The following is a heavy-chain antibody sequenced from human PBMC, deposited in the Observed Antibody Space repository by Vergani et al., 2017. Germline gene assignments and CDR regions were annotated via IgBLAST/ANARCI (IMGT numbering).Heavy chain of an antibody. Sequence: KESGPVLVKPTETLTLTCTVSGFSLSNARMGVSWIRQPPRKGLEWIGEINHSGSTNYNPSLKSRVTISVDTSKNQFSLKLSSVTAADTAVYYCARGGYYYGSGSYWTYYYYGMDVWGQGTTVTVSS. CDR3: ARGGYYYGSGSYWTYYYYGMDV. CDR1: GFSLSNARMG. J-gene: IGHJ6*02. D-gene: IGHD3-10*01. V-gene: IGHV4-4*02. CDR2: INHSGST.